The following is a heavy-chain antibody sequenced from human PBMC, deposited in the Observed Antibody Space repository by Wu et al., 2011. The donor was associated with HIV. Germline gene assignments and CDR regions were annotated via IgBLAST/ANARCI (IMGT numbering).Heavy chain of an antibody. D-gene: IGHD3-10*01. CDR3: ARDISDYYSSGSTPYFDY. V-gene: IGHV1-18*01. CDR1: GYTFTSKG. Sequence: VKKPGASVKVSCKASGYTFTSKGISWVRQAPGQGLEWMGWISAYNGNTNYAQKLQGRVTMTTDTSTSTAYMELRNLRSDDTAVYFCARDISDYYSSGSTPYFDYWGQGTLVTVSS. CDR2: ISAYNGNT. J-gene: IGHJ4*02.